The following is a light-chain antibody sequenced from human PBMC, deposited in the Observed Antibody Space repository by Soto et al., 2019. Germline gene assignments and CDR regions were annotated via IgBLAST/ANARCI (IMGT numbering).Light chain of an antibody. CDR2: DVS. CDR3: HQYVSSPLT. V-gene: IGKV3-20*01. CDR1: QSVNSNL. Sequence: EIVLTQSPGTLSLSPGEGATVSCRASQSVNSNLLAWFQQKPGQAPRLLIHDVSRRATGIPDRCSGSGSGTDFTLSISRLEPEDFAVYYCHQYVSSPLTFGQGTKLEIK. J-gene: IGKJ2*01.